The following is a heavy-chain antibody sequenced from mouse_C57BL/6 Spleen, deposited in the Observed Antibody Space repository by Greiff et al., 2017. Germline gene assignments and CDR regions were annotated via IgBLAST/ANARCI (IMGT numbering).Heavy chain of an antibody. Sequence: EVNVVESGEGLVKPGGSLKLSCAASGFTFSSYAMSWVRQTPEKRLEWVAYISSGGDYIYYADTVKGRFTISRDNARNTLYLQMSSLKSEDTAMYYCTRDYSSFDYWGQGTTLTVSS. D-gene: IGHD1-1*01. V-gene: IGHV5-9-1*02. CDR2: ISSGGDYI. CDR1: GFTFSSYA. CDR3: TRDYSSFDY. J-gene: IGHJ2*01.